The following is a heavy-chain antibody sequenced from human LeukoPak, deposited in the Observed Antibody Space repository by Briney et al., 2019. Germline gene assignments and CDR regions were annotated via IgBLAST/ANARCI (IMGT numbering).Heavy chain of an antibody. CDR2: ISYDGSNK. CDR1: GFTFSSYA. J-gene: IGHJ4*02. V-gene: IGHV3-30*01. Sequence: PGRSLRLSCAASGFTFSSYAMHWVRQAPGKGLEWVAVISYDGSNKYYADSVKGRFTISRDNSKNTLYLQMNSLRAEDTALYYCAKDIGGARYSGSYPDYWGQGTLVTVSS. CDR3: AKDIGGARYSGSYPDY. D-gene: IGHD1-26*01.